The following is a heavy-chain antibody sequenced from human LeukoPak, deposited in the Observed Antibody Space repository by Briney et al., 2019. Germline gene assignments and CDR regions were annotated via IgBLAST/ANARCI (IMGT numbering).Heavy chain of an antibody. J-gene: IGHJ4*02. Sequence: ASVKVSCKASGYTFTSYDINWVRQATGQGLEWMGWMNPNSGNTGYAQKFQGRVTITRNTSISTAYMELSSLRSEDTAVYYCARGGEDYGSGSYPFDYWGQGTLVTVSS. CDR1: GYTFTSYD. CDR3: ARGGEDYGSGSYPFDY. V-gene: IGHV1-8*03. D-gene: IGHD3-10*01. CDR2: MNPNSGNT.